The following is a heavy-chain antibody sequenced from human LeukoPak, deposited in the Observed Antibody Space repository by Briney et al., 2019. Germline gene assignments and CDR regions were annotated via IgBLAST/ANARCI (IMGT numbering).Heavy chain of an antibody. Sequence: GGSLRLSCAASGFTFSSYAMHWVRQAPGKGLEWVAVISYDGSNKYYADSVKGRFTISRDNSKNTLYLQMNSLRAEDTAVYYCANYDFWSGYPFDYWGQGTLVTVSS. CDR1: GFTFSSYA. D-gene: IGHD3-3*01. V-gene: IGHV3-30-3*01. J-gene: IGHJ4*02. CDR3: ANYDFWSGYPFDY. CDR2: ISYDGSNK.